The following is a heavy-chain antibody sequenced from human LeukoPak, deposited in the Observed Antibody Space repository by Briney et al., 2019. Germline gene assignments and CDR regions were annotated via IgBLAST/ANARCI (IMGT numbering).Heavy chain of an antibody. V-gene: IGHV4-38-2*01. Sequence: SETLSLTCAVSGYSISSGYYWGWIRQPPGKGLEWIGSIYHSGSTYYNPSPKSRVTISVDTSKNQFSLTLSSVTAADTAVYYCARRRTMIVVVPNAFDIWGQGTMVTVSS. CDR1: GYSISSGYY. D-gene: IGHD3-22*01. J-gene: IGHJ3*02. CDR2: IYHSGST. CDR3: ARRRTMIVVVPNAFDI.